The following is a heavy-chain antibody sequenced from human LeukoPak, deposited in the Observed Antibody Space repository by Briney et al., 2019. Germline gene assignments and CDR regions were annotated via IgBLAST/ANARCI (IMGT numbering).Heavy chain of an antibody. V-gene: IGHV4-39*01. J-gene: IGHJ4*02. CDR2: IYYSGST. CDR3: ARQPSNPYSDSSGYDPGDY. D-gene: IGHD3-22*01. CDR1: GGSISSSSYY. Sequence: SETLSLTCTVSGGSISSSSYYWGWIRQPPGKGLEWIGSIYYSGSTYYNPSLKSRVTISVDTSKNQFSLKLSSVTAADTAVYYCARQPSNPYSDSSGYDPGDYWGQGTLVTVSS.